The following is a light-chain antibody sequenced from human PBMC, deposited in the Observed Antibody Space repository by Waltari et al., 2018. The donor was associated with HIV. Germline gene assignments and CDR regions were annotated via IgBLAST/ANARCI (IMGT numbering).Light chain of an antibody. V-gene: IGLV1-40*03. CDR2: GHS. CDR1: SSNIGAGYD. CDR3: QSYDSSLSVV. J-gene: IGLJ2*01. Sequence: QSVLTQPPSVSGAPGQRVTISCTGSSSNIGAGYDVHWYQHFPGRAPKILIYGHSNRASGVPGRFSGSRSGASASLAITGLRAEDEADYYCQSYDSSLSVVFGGGTTLTVL.